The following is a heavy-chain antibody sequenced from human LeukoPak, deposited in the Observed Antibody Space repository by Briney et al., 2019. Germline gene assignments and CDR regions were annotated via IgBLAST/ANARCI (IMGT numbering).Heavy chain of an antibody. J-gene: IGHJ3*02. V-gene: IGHV6-1*01. CDR3: ARGKNSAFDI. Sequence: SQTLSLTCDISGDRVSSSGVAWNWIRQSPSRGLEWLGRTYFRTKWYNDYAQSVRSRVIINADTSKNQLSLHLNSVTPEDTAVYYCARGKNSAFDIWGQGTMVTVSS. D-gene: IGHD2/OR15-2a*01. CDR2: TYFRTKWYN. CDR1: GDRVSSSGVA.